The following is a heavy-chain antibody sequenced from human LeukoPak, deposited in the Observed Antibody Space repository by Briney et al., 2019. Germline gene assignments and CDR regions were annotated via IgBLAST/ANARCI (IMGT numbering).Heavy chain of an antibody. CDR3: ARCGRYSGYYYGVAFDI. D-gene: IGHD3-22*01. V-gene: IGHV1-18*01. Sequence: GASVKVSCKASGYTFTSYGISWVRQAPGQWLEWMGWISAYNGNTNYAQKLQGRVTMTTDTSTSTAYMELRSLRSDDTAVYYCARCGRYSGYYYGVAFDIWGQGTMVTVSS. CDR1: GYTFTSYG. CDR2: ISAYNGNT. J-gene: IGHJ3*02.